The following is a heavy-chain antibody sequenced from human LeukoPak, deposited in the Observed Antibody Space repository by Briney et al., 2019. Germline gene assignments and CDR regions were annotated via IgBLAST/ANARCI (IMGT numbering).Heavy chain of an antibody. J-gene: IGHJ5*02. CDR1: SGSISSTSYY. CDR3: VRHFHGSRYVVDL. Sequence: SQTLSLTCTASSGSISSTSYYWGWIRQPPGRGLEWIGGIIYSGNTYYNPSLKSRVTISVDTTKNQFSLKLTSVTAADTAVYFCVRHFHGSRYVVDLWGQGTLVTFSS. D-gene: IGHD1-1*01. V-gene: IGHV4-39*01. CDR2: IIYSGNT.